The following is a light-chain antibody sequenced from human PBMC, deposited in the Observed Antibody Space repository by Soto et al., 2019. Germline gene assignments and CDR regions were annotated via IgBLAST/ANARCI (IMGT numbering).Light chain of an antibody. CDR3: QQNYNSPRT. J-gene: IGKJ1*01. CDR1: QNIETY. Sequence: DIQLTQSPSSLSASVGDSVTITCRASQNIETYLNWYQVKPGKAPKLLLSVAPGFQGEVPSYFSGSGSRTDFTLTISSLQPEDFATYYCQQNYNSPRTFGQGTKVDIK. CDR2: VAP. V-gene: IGKV1-39*01.